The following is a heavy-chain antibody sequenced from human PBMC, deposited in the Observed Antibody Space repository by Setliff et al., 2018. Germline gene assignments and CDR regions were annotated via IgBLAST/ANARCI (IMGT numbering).Heavy chain of an antibody. CDR3: ARSPANGGHDAFDI. Sequence: GGSLRLSCAASGFSFNDYAMHWVRQTPGKGLEWVSGISWDGGNMDYADSVKGRFTISRDNAWDSLYLQMNSLGAEDTAVYYCARSPANGGHDAFDIWGRGTMVTVSS. J-gene: IGHJ3*02. V-gene: IGHV3-9*01. CDR2: ISWDGGNM. CDR1: GFSFNDYA. D-gene: IGHD6-25*01.